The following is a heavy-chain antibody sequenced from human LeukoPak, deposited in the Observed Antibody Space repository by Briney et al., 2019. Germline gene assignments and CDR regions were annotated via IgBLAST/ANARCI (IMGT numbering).Heavy chain of an antibody. J-gene: IGHJ5*02. CDR2: INHSGST. V-gene: IGHV4-34*01. Sequence: PSETLSLTCAVYGGSFSGYYWSWIRQPPGKGLERIGEINHSGSTNYNPPLKSRVTISVDTSKNQFSLKLSSVTAADTAVYYCARKVKSDFWSGYLGNWFDPWGQGTLVTVSS. CDR1: GGSFSGYY. CDR3: ARKVKSDFWSGYLGNWFDP. D-gene: IGHD3-3*01.